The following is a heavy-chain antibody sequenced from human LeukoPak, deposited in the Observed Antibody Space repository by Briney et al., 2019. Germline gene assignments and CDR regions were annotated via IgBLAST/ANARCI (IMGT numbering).Heavy chain of an antibody. CDR2: ISGSGGST. J-gene: IGHJ6*03. CDR1: EFTFSTYG. V-gene: IGHV3-23*01. D-gene: IGHD3-16*01. CDR3: AKDWGRGYNDV. Sequence: PGGSLRLSCAASEFTFSTYGMSWVRQAPGKGLEWVSTISGSGGSTYYADSVKGRFTISRDNPKNTLYLQMNSLRAEDTAVYHGAKDWGRGYNDVWGKGTTVTISS.